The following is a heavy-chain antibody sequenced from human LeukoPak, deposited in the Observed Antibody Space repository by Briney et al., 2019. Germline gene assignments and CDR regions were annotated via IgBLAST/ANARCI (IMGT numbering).Heavy chain of an antibody. Sequence: ASVKVSCKASGDTFTSYVISWVRQAPGQGLEWMGWISAYNGNTNYAQKLQGRVTMTTDTSTSTAYMELRSLRSDHTAVYYCASRRNYESDYWGQGTLVTVSS. CDR3: ASRRNYESDY. D-gene: IGHD1-7*01. J-gene: IGHJ4*02. CDR1: GDTFTSYV. CDR2: ISAYNGNT. V-gene: IGHV1-18*01.